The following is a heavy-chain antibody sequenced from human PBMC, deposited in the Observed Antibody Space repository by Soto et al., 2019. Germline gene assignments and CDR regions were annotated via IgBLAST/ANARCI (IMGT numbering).Heavy chain of an antibody. D-gene: IGHD2-15*01. J-gene: IGHJ6*02. CDR3: ARDRGYDAHDYYYNAMDV. V-gene: IGHV3-21*01. CDR1: GFTFRTYT. Sequence: EVQLVESGGGLVKPGGSLRLSCVASGFTFRTYTMNWVRQAPGKGLEWVSGIRGFSPYTFYAESVKGRFTISRDNAKHSLYLQMNSLGVEDTAVYYCARDRGYDAHDYYYNAMDVWGHGTTVTVS. CDR2: IRGFSPYT.